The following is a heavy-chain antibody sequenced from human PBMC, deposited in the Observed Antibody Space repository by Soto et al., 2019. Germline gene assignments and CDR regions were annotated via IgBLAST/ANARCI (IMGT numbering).Heavy chain of an antibody. CDR1: GCTFSSYL. J-gene: IGHJ5*02. CDR3: AKISRMTTVTPDP. Sequence: PGGSLRLSCVASGCTFSSYLMHWVRQAPGKGLVWVSRISSGGSTTTYADSVKGRFTISRDSAKNTLYLQMNSLRAEDTAVYYCAKISRMTTVTPDPWGQGTLVTVSS. CDR2: ISSGGSTT. V-gene: IGHV3-74*01. D-gene: IGHD4-4*01.